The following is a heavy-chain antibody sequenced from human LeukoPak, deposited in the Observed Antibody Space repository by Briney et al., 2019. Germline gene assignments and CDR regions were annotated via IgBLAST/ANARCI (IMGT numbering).Heavy chain of an antibody. Sequence: GRSLRLSCTASGFTFGDYAMSWVRQAPGKGLEWVGFIRSKAYGGTTEYAASVKGRFTISRDDSKSIAYLQMNSLKTEDTAVYYCTRDRVAYCGGDCPRPDAFDIWGQGTMVTVSS. V-gene: IGHV3-49*04. J-gene: IGHJ3*02. CDR3: TRDRVAYCGGDCPRPDAFDI. D-gene: IGHD2-21*01. CDR1: GFTFGDYA. CDR2: IRSKAYGGTT.